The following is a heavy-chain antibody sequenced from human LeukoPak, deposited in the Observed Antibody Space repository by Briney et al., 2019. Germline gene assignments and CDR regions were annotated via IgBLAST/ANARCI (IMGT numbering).Heavy chain of an antibody. D-gene: IGHD6-13*01. CDR3: ARRAAGLDY. CDR1: GYSFTNFW. J-gene: IGHJ4*02. Sequence: GESLKISCKGSGYSFTNFWIGWVRQMPGKGLEWVGIIYPGDSDTRYSPSFQGQVTISADKTISTAYLQWRSLKASDTAMYYCARRAAGLDYWGQGTLVTVCS. CDR2: IYPGDSDT. V-gene: IGHV5-51*01.